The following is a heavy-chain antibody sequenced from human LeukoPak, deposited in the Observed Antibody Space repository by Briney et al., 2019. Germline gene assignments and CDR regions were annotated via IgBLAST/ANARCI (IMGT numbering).Heavy chain of an antibody. CDR3: ARAAAAGTGKYYYYNYYGMDV. Sequence: SETLSLTCAVYGGSFSGYYWSWIRQPPGKGLEWIGHINHSGSTNYNPSLKSRVTISVDTSKNQFSLKLSSLTAADTAVYYCARAAAAGTGKYYYYNYYGMDVWGQGTTVTVSS. V-gene: IGHV4-34*01. CDR1: GGSFSGYY. J-gene: IGHJ6*02. CDR2: INHSGST. D-gene: IGHD6-13*01.